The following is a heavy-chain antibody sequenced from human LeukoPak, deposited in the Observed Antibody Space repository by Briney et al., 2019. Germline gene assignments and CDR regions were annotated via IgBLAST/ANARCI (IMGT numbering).Heavy chain of an antibody. J-gene: IGHJ4*02. CDR1: GFTFSSYA. Sequence: GGSLRLSCAASGFTFSSYAMHWVRQAPGKGLEWVAVISYDGSNKYYADSVKGRFTISRDNAKNSLYLQMNSLRVEDTAVYYCAREPRRGGGYNYDYWGQGVLVTVSS. CDR2: ISYDGSNK. CDR3: AREPRRGGGYNYDY. V-gene: IGHV3-30-3*01. D-gene: IGHD1-1*01.